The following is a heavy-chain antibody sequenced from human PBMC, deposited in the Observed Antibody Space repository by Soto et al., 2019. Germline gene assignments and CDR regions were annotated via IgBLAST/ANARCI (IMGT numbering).Heavy chain of an antibody. CDR1: GFTFSSYA. CDR2: ISYDGSNK. J-gene: IGHJ6*02. CDR3: ARDRYYGMDV. V-gene: IGHV3-30-3*01. Sequence: GGSLRLSCAASGFTFSSYAMHWVRQAPGKGLEWVAVISYDGSNKYYADSVKGRFTISRDNSKNTLYLQMSSLRAEDTAVYYCARDRYYGMDVWGQGTTVTVSS.